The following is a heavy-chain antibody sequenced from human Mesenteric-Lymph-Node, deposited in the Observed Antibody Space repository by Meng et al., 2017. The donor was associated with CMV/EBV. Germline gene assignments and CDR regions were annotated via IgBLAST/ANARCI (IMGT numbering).Heavy chain of an antibody. CDR3: ARQDSRVYFDY. CDR2: IYYSGST. CDR1: GGSVSSGSYY. V-gene: IGHV4-61*01. J-gene: IGHJ4*02. Sequence: GSLRLSCTVSGGSVSSGSYYWSWIRQPPGKGLEWIGYIYYSGSTNYNPSLKSRVTISVDTSKNQFSLKLSSVTAADTAVYYCARQDSRVYFDYWGQGTRVTVSS. D-gene: IGHD2-15*01.